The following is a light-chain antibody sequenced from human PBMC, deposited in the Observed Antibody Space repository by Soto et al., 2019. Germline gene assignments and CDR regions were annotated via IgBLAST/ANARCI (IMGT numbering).Light chain of an antibody. Sequence: QSALTRPAAVSGSPGQSITISCTGTSRDVGGYNYVSWYQQHPGKAPKFMIYDVSNRPSGVSNRFSGSKSGNTASLTISGLQAEDEADYYCSSYTTSNTRQIVFGTGTKVTVL. CDR3: SSYTTSNTRQIV. CDR2: DVS. V-gene: IGLV2-14*01. CDR1: SRDVGGYNY. J-gene: IGLJ1*01.